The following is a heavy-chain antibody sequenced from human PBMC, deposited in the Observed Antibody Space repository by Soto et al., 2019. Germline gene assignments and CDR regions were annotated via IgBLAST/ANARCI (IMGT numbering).Heavy chain of an antibody. CDR1: GFSFSNYW. CDR3: ARDRGGYSSDF. D-gene: IGHD2-15*01. J-gene: IGHJ4*02. CDR2: INGDGNNT. V-gene: IGHV3-74*01. Sequence: EVQLVESGGGLVQPGGSLRLSCAASGFSFSNYWMHWIRQVPGKGLVWVSGINGDGNNTNYADSVKGRFTISRDNAKNTLYLQMNSLRAEDTAEYYCARDRGGYSSDFWGQGTLVTVPS.